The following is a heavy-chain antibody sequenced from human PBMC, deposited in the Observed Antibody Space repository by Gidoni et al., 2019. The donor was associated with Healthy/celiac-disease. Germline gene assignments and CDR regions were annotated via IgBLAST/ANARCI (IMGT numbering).Heavy chain of an antibody. CDR3: AKGLGSGSYPPIKY. Sequence: EVQLLESGGGLVQPGGSLRLSCAASGLTFSSYVMSWGCQAPGKGLEWVSAIRGSGGSTYYADAVKGRFTISRDNSKNTLYLQMNSLRAEDTAVYYCAKGLGSGSYPPIKYWGQGTLVTVSS. V-gene: IGHV3-23*01. J-gene: IGHJ4*02. CDR2: IRGSGGST. CDR1: GLTFSSYV. D-gene: IGHD1-26*01.